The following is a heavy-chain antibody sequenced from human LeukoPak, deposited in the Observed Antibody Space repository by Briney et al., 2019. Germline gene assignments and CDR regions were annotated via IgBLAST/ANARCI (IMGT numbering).Heavy chain of an antibody. CDR1: GFTFSNYG. J-gene: IGHJ4*02. D-gene: IGHD3-10*01. Sequence: GGSLRLSCAASGFTFSNYGMHWVRQAPGKGLEWVAFIRFDGSNKNYAGSVKGLFTISRDNSKNTLYLQMNSLRPEDTAVYYCATFGVIRGITYFDYWGQGTLVTVSS. CDR2: IRFDGSNK. CDR3: ATFGVIRGITYFDY. V-gene: IGHV3-30*02.